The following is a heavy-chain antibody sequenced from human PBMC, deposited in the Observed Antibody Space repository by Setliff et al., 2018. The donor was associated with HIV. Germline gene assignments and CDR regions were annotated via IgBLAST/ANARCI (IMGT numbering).Heavy chain of an antibody. V-gene: IGHV4-39*07. J-gene: IGHJ4*02. CDR3: ARDNEQMAVPGAVFDY. CDR1: GGSISTTSSY. D-gene: IGHD6-19*01. Sequence: SETLSLTCTVSGGSISTTSSYWGWIRQSPGKGLEWIANIYYRGNTYYNPSLKRRVTISVDTSKNQFSLKLDSVTAADTAVYYCARDNEQMAVPGAVFDYWGQGTRSPSPQ. CDR2: IYYRGNT.